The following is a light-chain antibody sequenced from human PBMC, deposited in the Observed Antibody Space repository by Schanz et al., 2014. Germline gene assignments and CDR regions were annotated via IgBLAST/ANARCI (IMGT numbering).Light chain of an antibody. Sequence: QSALTQPPSVSGSPGQSVTISCTGTSSDVGSYNRVSWYQQPPGTAPKLMIYEVSNRPSGVPDRFSGSKSGNTASLTISGLQAEDEADYYCSSYAASSTLFGPGTKLTVL. CDR2: EVS. J-gene: IGLJ1*01. V-gene: IGLV2-18*02. CDR1: SSDVGSYNR. CDR3: SSYAASSTL.